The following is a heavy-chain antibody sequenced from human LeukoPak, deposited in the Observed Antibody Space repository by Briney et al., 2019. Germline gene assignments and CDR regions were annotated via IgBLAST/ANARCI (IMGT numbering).Heavy chain of an antibody. CDR1: GFTFSNYG. J-gene: IGHJ4*01. Sequence: GGSLRLSCAASGFTFSNYGMSWVRQAPGKGLEWVSGVSGSGSRIWHAESVKGRFTISRDNSKNKVYLQMNSLRAEDAAVYYCAKGPLHFIHETHYFDYWGHGTLVTVSS. CDR2: VSGSGSRI. D-gene: IGHD4-11*01. V-gene: IGHV3-23*01. CDR3: AKGPLHFIHETHYFDY.